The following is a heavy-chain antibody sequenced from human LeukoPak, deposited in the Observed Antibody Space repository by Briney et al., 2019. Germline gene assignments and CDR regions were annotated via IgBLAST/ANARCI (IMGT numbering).Heavy chain of an antibody. V-gene: IGHV1-18*01. CDR1: GYTFTIYG. Sequence: ASVKVSCKASGYTFTIYGISWVRQAPGQGLEWMGWISAYNGNTNYAQKLQDRVTLTTDTSTSTAYMDLRSLRSDDTAVYYCARGPPYGSGSYYSGMDVWGQGTTVTVSS. D-gene: IGHD3-10*01. CDR2: ISAYNGNT. CDR3: ARGPPYGSGSYYSGMDV. J-gene: IGHJ6*02.